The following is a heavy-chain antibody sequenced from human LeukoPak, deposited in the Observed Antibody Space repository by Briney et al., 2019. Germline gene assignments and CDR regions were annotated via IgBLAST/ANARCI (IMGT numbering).Heavy chain of an antibody. CDR2: IYTSGST. CDR3: ARAPDSYGFYYFDY. V-gene: IGHV4-4*07. CDR1: GGSISSYY. D-gene: IGHD5-18*01. J-gene: IGHJ4*02. Sequence: SETLSLTCTVSGGSISSYYWSWIRQPAGKGLEWIGRIYTSGSTNYNPSLKSRVTMSVDTSKNQFSLKLSSVTAADTAVYYCARAPDSYGFYYFDYWGQGTLVTVSS.